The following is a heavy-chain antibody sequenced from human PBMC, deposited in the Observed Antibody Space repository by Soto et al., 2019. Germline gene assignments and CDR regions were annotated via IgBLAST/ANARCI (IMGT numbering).Heavy chain of an antibody. CDR2: IYPGDSDT. D-gene: IGHD6-13*01. CDR1: GYSFTSYW. J-gene: IGHJ5*02. CDR3: ARRSIAAADYDWFDP. Sequence: PGESLKISCKGSGYSFTSYWIGWVRQMPGKGLEWMGIIYPGDSDTRYSPSFQGQVTISADKSISTAYLQWSSLKASDTAMYYCARRSIAAADYDWFDPWGQGTLVTVSS. V-gene: IGHV5-51*01.